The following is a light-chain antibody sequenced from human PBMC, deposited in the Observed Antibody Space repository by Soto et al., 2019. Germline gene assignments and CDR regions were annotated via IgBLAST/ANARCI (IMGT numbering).Light chain of an antibody. CDR1: QSVSRN. CDR2: GAS. J-gene: IGKJ4*01. CDR3: QQYNNWPPLT. Sequence: EVVMTQSPATLSVSPGERATRSCRASQSVSRNLAWYQRKPGQAPRLLIYGASTRATGIPARFSGSGSGTVYALTLSSLQFEEFVVYYGQQYNNWPPLTFGGGTKVELK. V-gene: IGKV3-15*01.